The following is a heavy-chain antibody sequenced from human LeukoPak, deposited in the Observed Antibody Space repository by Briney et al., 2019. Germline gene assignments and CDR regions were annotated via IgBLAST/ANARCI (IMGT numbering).Heavy chain of an antibody. D-gene: IGHD2-15*01. J-gene: IGHJ4*02. CDR3: ARDIGKDFDY. Sequence: GGSLRLSCAASGFIFSSYAMSWVRQAPGKGLEWVLGISGTGGRTYYADSVRGRFTISRDNAKNSLYLQMNSLRAEDTAVYYCARDIGKDFDYWGQGTPVTVSS. CDR1: GFIFSSYA. V-gene: IGHV3-23*01. CDR2: ISGTGGRT.